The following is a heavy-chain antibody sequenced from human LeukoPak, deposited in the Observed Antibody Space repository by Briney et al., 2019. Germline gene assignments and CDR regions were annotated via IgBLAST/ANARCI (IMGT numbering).Heavy chain of an antibody. V-gene: IGHV3-30-3*01. J-gene: IGHJ6*02. Sequence: PGGSLRLSCAASGFTFSSYAMHWVRQAPGKGLEWVAVISYDGSNKYYADSVKGRFTISRDNSKNTLYLQTNSLRAEDTAVYYCARDRAYCGGDCYIPIYYYYGMDVWGQGTTVTVSS. CDR3: ARDRAYCGGDCYIPIYYYYGMDV. CDR2: ISYDGSNK. D-gene: IGHD2-21*02. CDR1: GFTFSSYA.